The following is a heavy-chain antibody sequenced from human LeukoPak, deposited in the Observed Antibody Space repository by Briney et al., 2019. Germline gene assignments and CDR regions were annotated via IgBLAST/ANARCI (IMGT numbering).Heavy chain of an antibody. CDR1: GGTFSSYA. CDR2: IIPILGIA. V-gene: IGHV1-69*04. J-gene: IGHJ3*02. D-gene: IGHD4-17*01. CDR3: ARVLTTVTPDAFDI. Sequence: SVKVSCKASGGTFSSYAISWVRQAPGQGLEWMGRIIPILGIANYAQKFQGRVTITADKSTSTAYMELSSLRSEDTAVCYCARVLTTVTPDAFDIWGQGTMVTVSS.